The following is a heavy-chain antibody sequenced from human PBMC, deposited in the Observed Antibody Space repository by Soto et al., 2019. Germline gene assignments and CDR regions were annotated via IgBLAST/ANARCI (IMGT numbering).Heavy chain of an antibody. J-gene: IGHJ3*02. CDR3: TPVYDLWSGADVFGM. CDR1: GFTLSSYA. CDR2: ITGTGGNT. D-gene: IGHD3-3*01. Sequence: EVPLLESGGGLVQPGGSLRVSCAASGFTLSSYAMNWVRQAPGKGLEWVSSITGTGGNTYYADSVKDRFTISRDNSKNMVFLQINSLRVEDTAIYYYTPVYDLWSGADVFGMWGQGTMVAVSS. V-gene: IGHV3-23*01.